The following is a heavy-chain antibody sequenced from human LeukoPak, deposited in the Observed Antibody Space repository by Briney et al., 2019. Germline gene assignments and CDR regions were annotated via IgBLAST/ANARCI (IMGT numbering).Heavy chain of an antibody. J-gene: IGHJ4*02. CDR1: RGSISSSAYY. Sequence: PSETLSLTCTVSRGSISSSAYYGGWIRQSPGKGLEWIGSIYYGGSTYYNPSLESRVTMSVDTSKNQFSLKLSSVTAADTAVYFCATVLLSSGGYCSSTSCSPFDCWGQGTLVTVSS. D-gene: IGHD2-2*01. CDR2: IYYGGST. CDR3: ATVLLSSGGYCSSTSCSPFDC. V-gene: IGHV4-39*01.